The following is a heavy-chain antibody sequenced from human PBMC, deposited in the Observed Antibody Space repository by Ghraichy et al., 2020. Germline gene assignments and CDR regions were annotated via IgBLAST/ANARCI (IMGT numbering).Heavy chain of an antibody. V-gene: IGHV3-23*05. D-gene: IGHD4-17*01. CDR3: AKSPYSDDVFVFDY. Sequence: GGSLRLSCAASGFTFASYAMSWVRQAPGKGLEWVSTIDTSGNKRHYRDTVRGRFTISRDTSESTLYLQMKSLTVEDTAIYYCAKSPYSDDVFVFDYWGHGTLVTVSS. CDR1: GFTFASYA. J-gene: IGHJ4*01. CDR2: IDTSGNKR.